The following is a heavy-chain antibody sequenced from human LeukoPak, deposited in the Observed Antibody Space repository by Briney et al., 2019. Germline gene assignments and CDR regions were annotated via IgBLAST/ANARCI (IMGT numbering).Heavy chain of an antibody. CDR2: VNSDGSST. CDR1: GFTFSSYW. D-gene: IGHD3-22*01. J-gene: IGHJ4*02. CDR3: ARDAAYYDSSGYYV. V-gene: IGHV3-74*01. Sequence: GGSLRLSCAASGFTFSSYWMHWVRQAPGKGLVWVSRVNSDGSSTTYADSVKGRFTISRDNAKNTLYLQMNSLRVEDTAVYYCARDAAYYDSSGYYVWGQGTLVTVSS.